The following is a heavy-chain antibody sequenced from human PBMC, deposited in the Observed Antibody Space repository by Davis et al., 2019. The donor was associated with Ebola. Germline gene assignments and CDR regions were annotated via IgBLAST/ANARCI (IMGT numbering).Heavy chain of an antibody. CDR1: GGSFSGYY. J-gene: IGHJ5*02. Sequence: PSETLSLTCAVYGGSFSGYYWSWIRQPPGKGLEWIGEINHSGSTNYNPSLKSRVTISVDTSKNQFSLKLSSVTAADTAVYYCAVRAPRWLVPRGFDPWGQGTLVTVSS. CDR2: INHSGST. CDR3: AVRAPRWLVPRGFDP. V-gene: IGHV4-34*01. D-gene: IGHD5-24*01.